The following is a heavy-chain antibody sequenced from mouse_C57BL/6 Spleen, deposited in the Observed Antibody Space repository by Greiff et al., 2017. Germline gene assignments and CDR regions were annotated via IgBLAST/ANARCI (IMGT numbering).Heavy chain of an antibody. Sequence: EVKLQQSGPELVKPGASVKMSCKASGYTFTDSNMHWVKQSHGKSLEWIGYINPTNGGTSYNQKFKGKATLTVNKSSSTAYMELRSLTSEDSSVYYCARYSNYGVDYWGQGTSVTVSS. CDR3: ARYSNYGVDY. D-gene: IGHD2-5*01. CDR1: GYTFTDSN. V-gene: IGHV1-22*01. CDR2: INPTNGGT. J-gene: IGHJ4*01.